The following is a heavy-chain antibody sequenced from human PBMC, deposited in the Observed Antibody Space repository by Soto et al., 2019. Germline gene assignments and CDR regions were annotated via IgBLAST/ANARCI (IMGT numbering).Heavy chain of an antibody. J-gene: IGHJ4*02. CDR1: GGSFSDYY. D-gene: IGHD1-26*01. CDR2: VSHSGST. CDR3: AREEPASRHHDY. V-gene: IGHV4-34*02. Sequence: QVQLQQWGAGLLKPSETLSLTCAVYGGSFSDYYWSWIRQTPEKGLEWIGEVSHSGSTTYNPSLKNRVNIAIHTSKNQFSLTLNSVTAADTAMYFCAREEPASRHHDYWGQGNLVTVSS.